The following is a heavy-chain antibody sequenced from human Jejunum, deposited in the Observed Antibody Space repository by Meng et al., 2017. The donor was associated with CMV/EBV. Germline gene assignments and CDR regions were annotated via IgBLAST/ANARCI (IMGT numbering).Heavy chain of an antibody. J-gene: IGHJ6*02. CDR2: ISYDDGSNY. CDR3: AREFSVGGRTPGMAV. Sequence: FTCSTYTMHWVRQAPGKGLEWVAVISYDDGSNYFYADSVKGRFTISRDNSKNTLYLQMNSLRPEDTAVYFCAREFSVGGRTPGMAVWGQGTTVTVSS. CDR1: FTCSTYT. V-gene: IGHV3-30-3*01.